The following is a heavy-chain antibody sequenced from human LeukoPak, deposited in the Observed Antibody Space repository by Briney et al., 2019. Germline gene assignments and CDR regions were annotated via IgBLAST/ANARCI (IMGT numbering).Heavy chain of an antibody. J-gene: IGHJ6*03. CDR3: ARELRELRADYYYYYYMDV. Sequence: SETLSLTCTVSDDSITMYYWTWIRQPPGKGLEWIGYIYYSGSTNYNPSLKSRVTISVDTSKNQFSLKLSSVTAADTAVYYCARELRELRADYYYYYYMDVRGKGTTVTVSS. CDR2: IYYSGST. CDR1: DDSITMYY. D-gene: IGHD1-7*01. V-gene: IGHV4-59*01.